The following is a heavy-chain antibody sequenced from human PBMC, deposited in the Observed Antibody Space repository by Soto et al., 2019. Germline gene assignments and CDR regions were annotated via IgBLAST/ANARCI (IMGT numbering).Heavy chain of an antibody. CDR1: GGSISSTNW. J-gene: IGHJ4*02. D-gene: IGHD1-1*01. CDR3: ARGSTGNLDY. V-gene: IGHV4-4*02. CDR2: IYNSGYT. Sequence: SETLSLTCAVSGGSISSTNWWSWVRQPPGKGLEWIGEIYNSGYTNYNPSLKSRVTISVDGSKNQFSLKLGSVTAADTAVYYCARGSTGNLDYWGLGTLVTVSS.